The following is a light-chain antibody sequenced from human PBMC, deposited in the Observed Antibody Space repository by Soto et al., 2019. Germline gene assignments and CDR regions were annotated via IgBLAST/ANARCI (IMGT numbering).Light chain of an antibody. J-gene: IGKJ1*01. CDR1: QSFSSD. CDR2: DVS. V-gene: IGKV1-5*01. Sequence: DIQMTQSPSTLSASVGDRVTITWRASQSFSSDLAWYQQKPGKAPTLLIFDVSNLQSGIPSRFSGSGSGTEFTLSISSLQPDDFGTYYCQQKRAFGQGTKVEIK. CDR3: QQKRA.